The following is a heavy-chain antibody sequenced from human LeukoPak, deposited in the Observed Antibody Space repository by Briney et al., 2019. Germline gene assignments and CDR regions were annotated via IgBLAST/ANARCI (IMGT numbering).Heavy chain of an antibody. CDR3: AKGVGPQYYFDY. Sequence: GGSLRLSCAASGFTFSSYAMSRVRQAPGKGLEWVSAISGSGGSTYYADSVKGRFTISRDNSKNTLYLQMNSLRAEDTAVYYCAKGVGPQYYFDYWGQGTLVTVSS. V-gene: IGHV3-23*01. CDR2: ISGSGGST. CDR1: GFTFSSYA. J-gene: IGHJ4*02.